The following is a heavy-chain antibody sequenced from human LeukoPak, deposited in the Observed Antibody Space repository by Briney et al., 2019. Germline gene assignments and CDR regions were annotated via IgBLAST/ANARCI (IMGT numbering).Heavy chain of an antibody. Sequence: PSETLSLTCTVSGGSISSSSYYWGWIRQPPGKGLEWIGSIYYSGSTYYNPSLKGRVTISVDTSKNQFSLKLSSVTAADTAVYYCARRAYYYDSSGYYYFDYWGQGTLVTVSS. V-gene: IGHV4-39*01. D-gene: IGHD3-22*01. CDR1: GGSISSSSYY. J-gene: IGHJ4*02. CDR3: ARRAYYYDSSGYYYFDY. CDR2: IYYSGST.